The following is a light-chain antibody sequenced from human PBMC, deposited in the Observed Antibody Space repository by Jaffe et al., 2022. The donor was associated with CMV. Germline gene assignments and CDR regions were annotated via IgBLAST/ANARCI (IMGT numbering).Light chain of an antibody. J-gene: IGLJ3*02. CDR2: EVN. CDR3: TSFTRSNTWV. CDR1: RSDVGGYNY. V-gene: IGLV2-14*03. Sequence: QSALTQPASVSGSPGQSITISCTGTRSDVGGYNYVSWFQQYPGKAPKLMIYEVNNRPSGISNRFSGSKSGNTASLTISGLQAEDEADYYCTSFTRSNTWVFGGGTRLTVL.